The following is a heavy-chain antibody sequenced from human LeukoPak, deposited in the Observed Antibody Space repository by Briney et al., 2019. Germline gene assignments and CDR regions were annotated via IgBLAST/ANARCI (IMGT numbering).Heavy chain of an antibody. J-gene: IGHJ3*02. CDR1: GFTFSSYG. CDR3: ARSRYCSSTSCDNDAFDI. D-gene: IGHD2-2*02. Sequence: GGSLRLSCAASGFTFSSYGMHWVRQAPGKGLEWVAVIWYDGGNKYYADSVKGRFTISRDNSKNTLYLQMNSLRAEDTAVYYCARSRYCSSTSCDNDAFDIWGQGTMVTVSS. V-gene: IGHV3-33*01. CDR2: IWYDGGNK.